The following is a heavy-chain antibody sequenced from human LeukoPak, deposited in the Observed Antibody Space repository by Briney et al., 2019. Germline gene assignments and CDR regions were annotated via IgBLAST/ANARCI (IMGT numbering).Heavy chain of an antibody. J-gene: IGHJ4*02. V-gene: IGHV3-72*01. CDR3: SRDATGDH. Sequence: PGGSLRLSCAVSGFTFSDHYMGWVRQAPGKGLEWVGRSRNRAKSYTTDYAASVKGRFTISRDDSKSTLYLQMNSLETEDTAVCYCSRDATGDHWGQGTLVSVSS. CDR2: SRNRAKSYTT. CDR1: GFTFSDHY.